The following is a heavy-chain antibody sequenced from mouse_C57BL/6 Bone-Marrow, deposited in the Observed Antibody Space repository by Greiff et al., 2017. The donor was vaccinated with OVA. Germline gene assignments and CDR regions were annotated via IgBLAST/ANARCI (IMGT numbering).Heavy chain of an antibody. D-gene: IGHD4-1*01. CDR1: GYTFTSYG. V-gene: IGHV1-81*01. CDR3: ARSWVDY. J-gene: IGHJ2*01. CDR2: IYPRSGNT. Sequence: QVQLQQSGAELARPGASVKLSCKASGYTFTSYGISWVKQRTGQGLGWIGEIYPRSGNTYYNEKFKGKATLTADKSSSTAYMELRSLTSEDSAVYFCARSWVDYWGQGTTLTVSS.